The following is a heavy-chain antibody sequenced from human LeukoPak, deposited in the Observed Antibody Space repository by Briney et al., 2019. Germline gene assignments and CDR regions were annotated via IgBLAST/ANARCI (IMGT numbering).Heavy chain of an antibody. CDR2: ISSSGSTI. V-gene: IGHV3-48*03. CDR3: ARLFYYDSSGVYGMDV. Sequence: GGSLRLSCAASGFTFSSYEMNWVRQAPGKGLGWVSYISSSGSTIYYADSVKGRFTISRDNAKNSLYLQMNSLRVEDTAVYYCARLFYYDSSGVYGMDVWDQGTTVTVSS. J-gene: IGHJ6*02. D-gene: IGHD3-22*01. CDR1: GFTFSSYE.